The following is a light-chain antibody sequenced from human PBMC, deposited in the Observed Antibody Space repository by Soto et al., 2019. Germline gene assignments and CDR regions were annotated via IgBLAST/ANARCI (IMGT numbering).Light chain of an antibody. CDR3: SSFTSSTSYV. J-gene: IGLJ7*01. Sequence: QSALTQPASVSGSPGQSIAISCTGTSSDVGSYNSVSWYQQYPGKAPKLMTHDVNNRPSGISDRFSGSKSGNTASLTISGLQAEDEADYYCSSFTSSTSYVFGTGTQLTVL. CDR1: SSDVGSYNS. CDR2: DVN. V-gene: IGLV2-14*03.